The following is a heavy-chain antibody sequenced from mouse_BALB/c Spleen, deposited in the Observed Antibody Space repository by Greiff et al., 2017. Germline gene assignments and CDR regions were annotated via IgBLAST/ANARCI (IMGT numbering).Heavy chain of an antibody. CDR2: ISSGSSTI. CDR3: ASRYGNYPYYAMDY. D-gene: IGHD2-1*01. V-gene: IGHV5-17*02. CDR1: GFTFSSFG. J-gene: IGHJ4*01. Sequence: EVKVVESGGGLVQPGGSRKLSCAASGFTFSSFGLHWVRQAPEQGLEWVAYISSGSSTIYYADTVKGRFTISRDNPKNTLFLQMTSLRSEDTAMYYCASRYGNYPYYAMDYWGQGTSVTVAS.